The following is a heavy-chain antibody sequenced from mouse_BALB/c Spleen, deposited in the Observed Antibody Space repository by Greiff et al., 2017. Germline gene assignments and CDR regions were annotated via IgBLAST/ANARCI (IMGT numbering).Heavy chain of an antibody. V-gene: IGHV1-69*02. J-gene: IGHJ3*01. Sequence: QVQLQQPGAELVRPGASVKLSCKASGYTFTSYWINWVKQRPGQGLEWIGNIYPSDSYTNYNQKFKDKATLTVDKSSSTAYMQLSSPTSEDSAVYYCTRGRSEGFAYWGQGTLVTVSA. CDR3: TRGRSEGFAY. CDR2: IYPSDSYT. CDR1: GYTFTSYW.